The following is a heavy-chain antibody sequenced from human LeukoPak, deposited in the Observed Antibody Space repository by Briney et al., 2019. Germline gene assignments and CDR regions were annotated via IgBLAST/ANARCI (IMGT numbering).Heavy chain of an antibody. CDR3: AKGGRGFGELVYYYYGMDV. V-gene: IGHV3-23*01. Sequence: GGSLRLSCAASGFTFSSYAMSWVRQAPGKGLEWVSAISGSGGSTYYADSVKGRFTISRDNSKNTLYLQMNSLRAEDTAVYYCAKGGRGFGELVYYYYGMDVWGKGTRSPSPQ. J-gene: IGHJ6*04. D-gene: IGHD3-10*01. CDR1: GFTFSSYA. CDR2: ISGSGGST.